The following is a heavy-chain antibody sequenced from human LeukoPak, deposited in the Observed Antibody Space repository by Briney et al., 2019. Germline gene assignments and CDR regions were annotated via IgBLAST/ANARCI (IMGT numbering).Heavy chain of an antibody. CDR2: ISYDGSNK. Sequence: GRSLRLSCAASGFTFSSYAMHWVRQAPGKGLEWVAVISYDGSNKYYADSVKGRFTISRDNSKNTLYLQMNSLRAEDTAVYYCARDQNPSGSYQYYFDYWGQGTLVTVSS. D-gene: IGHD1-26*01. V-gene: IGHV3-30-3*01. CDR3: ARDQNPSGSYQYYFDY. CDR1: GFTFSSYA. J-gene: IGHJ4*02.